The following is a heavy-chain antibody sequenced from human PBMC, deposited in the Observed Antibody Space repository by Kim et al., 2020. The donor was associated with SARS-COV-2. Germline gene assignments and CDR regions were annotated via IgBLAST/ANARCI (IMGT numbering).Heavy chain of an antibody. D-gene: IGHD3-9*01. CDR2: IKSKTDGGTT. CDR1: GFTFSNAW. Sequence: GGSLRLSCAASGFTFSNAWMSWVRQAPGKGLEWVGRIKSKTDGGTTDYAAPVKGRFTISRDDSKNTLYLQMNSLKTEDTAVYYCTTDTAPDILTGYYTEYFQHWGQGTLVTVSS. V-gene: IGHV3-15*01. J-gene: IGHJ1*01. CDR3: TTDTAPDILTGYYTEYFQH.